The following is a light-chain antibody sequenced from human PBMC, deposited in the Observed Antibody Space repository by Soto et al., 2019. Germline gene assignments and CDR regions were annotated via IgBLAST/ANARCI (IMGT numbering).Light chain of an antibody. Sequence: DIQMTQSPSTLSASVGDRVTITCRASHSISSCLAWYQQKPGKAPKLLIYDASSLESGVPSRFSGSGSGKEFTLAISSLQPDDFASYYCQQYNSYWTYGQGTKVEIK. CDR1: HSISSC. CDR2: DAS. V-gene: IGKV1-5*01. CDR3: QQYNSYWT. J-gene: IGKJ1*01.